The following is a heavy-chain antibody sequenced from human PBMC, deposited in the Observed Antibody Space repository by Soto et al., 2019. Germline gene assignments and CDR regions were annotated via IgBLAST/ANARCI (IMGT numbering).Heavy chain of an antibody. J-gene: IGHJ5*02. CDR3: ARDNSPDNCGWSENCSHP. D-gene: IGHD6-19*01. V-gene: IGHV1-69*06. CDR1: GGTFSSYA. Sequence: QVQLVQSGAEVKKPGASVKVSCKASGGTFSSYAISWVRQAPGQGLEWMGGIIPIFGTANYAQKVQGRVTITADNSTRTGYMDSSTQRAEATAMYYWARDNSPDNCGWSENCSHPCGQGALVIDSS. CDR2: IIPIFGTA.